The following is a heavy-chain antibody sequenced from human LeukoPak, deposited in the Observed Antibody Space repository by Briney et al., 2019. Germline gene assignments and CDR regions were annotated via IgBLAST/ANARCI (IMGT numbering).Heavy chain of an antibody. CDR1: GGSISSYY. Sequence: SETLSLTCTISGGSISSYYWSWIRQPPGKGLEWIGYIYYSGSTNYNPSLKSRVTISVDTSKNQFSLKLSSVTAADTAVYYCARHWIGYSSSWYLGKDHTFDYWGQGTLVTVSS. D-gene: IGHD6-13*01. V-gene: IGHV4-59*08. CDR2: IYYSGST. J-gene: IGHJ4*02. CDR3: ARHWIGYSSSWYLGKDHTFDY.